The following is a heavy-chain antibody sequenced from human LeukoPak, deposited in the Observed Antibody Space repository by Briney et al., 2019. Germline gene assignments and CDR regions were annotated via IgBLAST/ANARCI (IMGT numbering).Heavy chain of an antibody. Sequence: GGSLRLSCAASGFTFSSYWMSWVRQAPGKGLEWVANIKQDGSEKYYVDSVKGRFTISRDNAKNSLYLQMNSLRAEDTAVYYCARDPLYYYYDSSGYYYASGQGTLVTVSS. CDR2: IKQDGSEK. CDR3: ARDPLYYYYDSSGYYYA. V-gene: IGHV3-7*01. J-gene: IGHJ5*02. CDR1: GFTFSSYW. D-gene: IGHD3-22*01.